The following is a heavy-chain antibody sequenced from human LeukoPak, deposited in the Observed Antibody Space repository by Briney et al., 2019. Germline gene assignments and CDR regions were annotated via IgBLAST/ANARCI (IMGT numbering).Heavy chain of an antibody. D-gene: IGHD3-16*01. CDR3: VSTDDSLP. J-gene: IGHJ5*02. Sequence: KTSETLSLTCAVSGGSFSGYWWCWIRQSPGTGLEWIGEISQSGKTNYNPSFESRVTISLDTSKNQFSLHLSSVTAADTAVYYCVSTDDSLPWGQGAPVSVSS. V-gene: IGHV4-34*01. CDR1: GGSFSGYW. CDR2: ISQSGKT.